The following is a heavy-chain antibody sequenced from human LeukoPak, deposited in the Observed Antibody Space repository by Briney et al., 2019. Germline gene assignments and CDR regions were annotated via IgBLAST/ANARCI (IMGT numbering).Heavy chain of an antibody. CDR1: GYTFTGYY. V-gene: IGHV1-18*04. Sequence: ASVKVSCKASGYTFTGYYMHWVRQAPGQGLEWMGWISAYNGNTNYAQKLQGRVTMTTDTSTSTAYMELRSLRSDDTAVYYCARPSRGSYRGPPDYWGQGTLVTVSS. CDR3: ARPSRGSYRGPPDY. J-gene: IGHJ4*02. CDR2: ISAYNGNT. D-gene: IGHD1-26*01.